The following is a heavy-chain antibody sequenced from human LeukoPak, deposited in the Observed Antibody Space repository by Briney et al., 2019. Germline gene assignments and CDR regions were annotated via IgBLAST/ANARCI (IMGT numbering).Heavy chain of an antibody. J-gene: IGHJ4*02. CDR2: ISFDGNSK. D-gene: IGHD1-26*01. CDR3: GREFYSGKYWGVDY. V-gene: IGHV3-30*03. CDR1: ELTFSGSG. Sequence: GGSLRLSCTLSELTFSGSGMHWVRRAPGKGLEWVALISFDGNSKFYADSVKGRFTISKDNSKNTVYLQMNNLRSEDTAIYYCGREFYSGKYWGVDYWGQGTLVTVSS.